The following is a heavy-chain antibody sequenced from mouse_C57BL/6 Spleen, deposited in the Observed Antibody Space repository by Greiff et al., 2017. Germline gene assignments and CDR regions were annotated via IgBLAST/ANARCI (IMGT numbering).Heavy chain of an antibody. CDR2: IDPSDSET. CDR3: ARGGYGSSYFDY. V-gene: IGHV1-52*01. D-gene: IGHD1-1*01. J-gene: IGHJ2*01. Sequence: QVQLQQPGAELVRPGSSVKLSCKASGYTFTSYWMHWVKQRPIQGLEWIGNIDPSDSETHYNQKFKDKATLTVDKSSSTAYMQLSSLTSEDSAVYYCARGGYGSSYFDYWGKGTTLTVSS. CDR1: GYTFTSYW.